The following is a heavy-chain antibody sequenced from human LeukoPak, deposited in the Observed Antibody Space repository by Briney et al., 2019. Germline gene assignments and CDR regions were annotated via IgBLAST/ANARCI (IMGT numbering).Heavy chain of an antibody. CDR2: IYYSGST. CDR3: ARLGHYYGGRV. V-gene: IGHV4-59*08. D-gene: IGHD3-10*01. Sequence: SETLSLTCTVSGGSISSYYWSWIRQPPGKGLEWIGYIYYSGSTNYNPSLKSRVTISVDTSKNQFSLKLSSVTAADTAVYYCARLGHYYGGRVWGQGTLVTVSS. J-gene: IGHJ4*02. CDR1: GGSISSYY.